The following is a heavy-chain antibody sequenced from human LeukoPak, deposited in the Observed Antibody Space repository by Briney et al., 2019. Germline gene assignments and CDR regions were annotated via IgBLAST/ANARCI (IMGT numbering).Heavy chain of an antibody. CDR3: ARDCSSTICYDTPDFDY. V-gene: IGHV3-11*04. CDR1: GFTLSDYY. Sequence: GGSLRLSCAASGFTLSDYYMSWIRQAPGKGLEWVSYISSSGSTIYYADSVKGRFTISRDNAKNSLYLQMNSLRAEDTAVYFCARDCSSTICYDTPDFDYWGQGTLVTVSS. D-gene: IGHD2-2*01. J-gene: IGHJ4*02. CDR2: ISSSGSTI.